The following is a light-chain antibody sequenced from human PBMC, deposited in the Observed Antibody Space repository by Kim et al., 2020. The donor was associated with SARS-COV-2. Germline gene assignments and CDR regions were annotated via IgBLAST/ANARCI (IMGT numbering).Light chain of an antibody. J-gene: IGKJ1*01. Sequence: EIVLTQSPGTLSLSPRERATLSCRASQSVSSSSLAWYQQKPGQAPRLLIYGASSRATGIPDRFSGSGSGTDFTLTISRLEPEDFAVYYCQRYGSSPWTFGQGTKVDIK. V-gene: IGKV3-20*01. CDR1: QSVSSSS. CDR2: GAS. CDR3: QRYGSSPWT.